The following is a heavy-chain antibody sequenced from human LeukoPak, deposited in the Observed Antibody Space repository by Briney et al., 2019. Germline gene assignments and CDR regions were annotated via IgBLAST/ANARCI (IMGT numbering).Heavy chain of an antibody. D-gene: IGHD2/OR15-2a*01. CDR3: ARSPLRYYRATDY. J-gene: IGHJ4*02. CDR1: GFTFSSYG. V-gene: IGHV3-30*03. CDR2: ISYDGSNK. Sequence: PGGALRLSCAASGFTFSSYGMHWVRHAPGKGLEWVAVISYDGSNKYYADSVKGRFTISRDNSKNTLYLQMNSLRAEDTAVYYCARSPLRYYRATDYWGQGTLVTVSS.